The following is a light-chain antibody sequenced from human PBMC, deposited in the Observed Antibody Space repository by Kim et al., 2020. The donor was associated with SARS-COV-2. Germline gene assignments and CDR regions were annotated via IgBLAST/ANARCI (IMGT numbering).Light chain of an antibody. J-gene: IGKJ1*01. Sequence: DIQMAQSPSTLSASVGDRVTIACRASQGVYTYLAWYQHKPGKAPKVLIYRASTLASGVPSRFSGSGSGTDFTLTISGLQPDDFAIYYCQQYHSYLTFGQGTKVEIK. V-gene: IGKV1-5*03. CDR1: QGVYTY. CDR3: QQYHSYLT. CDR2: RAS.